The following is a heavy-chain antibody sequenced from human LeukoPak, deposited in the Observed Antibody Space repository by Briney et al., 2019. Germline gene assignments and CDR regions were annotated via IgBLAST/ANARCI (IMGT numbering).Heavy chain of an antibody. D-gene: IGHD3-10*01. J-gene: IGHJ6*03. Sequence: SETLSLTCTASGGSISSYYWSWIRQPAGKGLEWIGRIYTSGSTNYNPSLKSRVTMSVDTSKNQFSLKLSSVTAADTAVYYCARAGARGYYYYYYMDVWGKGTTVTVSS. CDR2: IYTSGST. CDR3: ARAGARGYYYYYYMDV. CDR1: GGSISSYY. V-gene: IGHV4-4*07.